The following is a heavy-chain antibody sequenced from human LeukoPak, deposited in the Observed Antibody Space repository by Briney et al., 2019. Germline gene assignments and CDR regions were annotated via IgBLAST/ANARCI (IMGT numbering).Heavy chain of an antibody. J-gene: IGHJ6*02. CDR2: INPSGGST. V-gene: IGHV1-46*01. Sequence: ASVKVSCKASGYTFTSYYMHWVRQAPGQGLEWMGIINPSGGSTSYAQKFQGRVTMTRDTSTSTVYMELSSLRSEDTAVYYCARIVVPDQTRPDDYYYYYGMDVWGQGTTVTVSS. D-gene: IGHD2-2*01. CDR1: GYTFTSYY. CDR3: ARIVVPDQTRPDDYYYYYGMDV.